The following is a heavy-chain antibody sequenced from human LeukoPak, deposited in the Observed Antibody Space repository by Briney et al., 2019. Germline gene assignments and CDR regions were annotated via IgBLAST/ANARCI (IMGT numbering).Heavy chain of an antibody. J-gene: IGHJ5*02. CDR3: ARGLGSYYYDSSWFDP. D-gene: IGHD3-22*01. CDR1: GYTLTSYG. Sequence: ASVKVSCKASGYTLTSYGFSWVRQAPGQGLEWMGWISAYNGNLNYAQKFQGRATMTTDTSTSTAYMELRSLRSDDTAVYYCARGLGSYYYDSSWFDPWGQGTLVTVSS. CDR2: ISAYNGNL. V-gene: IGHV1-18*01.